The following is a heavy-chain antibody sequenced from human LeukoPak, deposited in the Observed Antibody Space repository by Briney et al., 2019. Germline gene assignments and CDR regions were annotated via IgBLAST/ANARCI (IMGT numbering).Heavy chain of an antibody. J-gene: IGHJ4*02. CDR2: ISGGTT. CDR1: GFTFGDYL. D-gene: IGHD6-19*01. Sequence: GGSLGLPCTASGFTFGDYLMSWFRQAPGKGLEWIGFISGGTTEYTASVKGRFTISRDDSTSIAYLQMNSLTTEDTAVYYCSRGSGWLSVYWGQGTLVTVSS. CDR3: SRGSGWLSVY. V-gene: IGHV3-49*01.